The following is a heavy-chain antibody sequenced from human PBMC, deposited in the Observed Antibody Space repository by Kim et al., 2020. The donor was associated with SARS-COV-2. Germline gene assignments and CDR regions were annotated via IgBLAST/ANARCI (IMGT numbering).Heavy chain of an antibody. D-gene: IGHD6-6*01. CDR3: AGFSSAYYYYYMDV. V-gene: IGHV3-23*01. CDR1: GFTFSSYA. Sequence: GGSLRLSCAASGFTFSSYAMSWVRQAPGKGLEWVSAISGSGGSTYYADSVKGRFTISRDNSKNTLYLQMNSLRAEDTAVYYCAGFSSAYYYYYMDVWGKGTTVTVSS. J-gene: IGHJ6*03. CDR2: ISGSGGST.